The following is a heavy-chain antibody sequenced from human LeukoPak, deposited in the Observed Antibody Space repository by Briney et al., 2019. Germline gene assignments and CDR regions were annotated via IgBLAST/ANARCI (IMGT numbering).Heavy chain of an antibody. CDR3: ARGSWRHLGAFDI. CDR1: GGSFSGYY. Sequence: NASETLSLTCAVYGGSFSGYYWSWIRQPPGKGLEWIGEINHSGSTNYNPSLKSRVTISVDTSKNQFSLKLSSVTAADTAVYYCARGSWRHLGAFDIWGQGTMVTVSS. CDR2: INHSGST. J-gene: IGHJ3*02. V-gene: IGHV4-34*01. D-gene: IGHD2-15*01.